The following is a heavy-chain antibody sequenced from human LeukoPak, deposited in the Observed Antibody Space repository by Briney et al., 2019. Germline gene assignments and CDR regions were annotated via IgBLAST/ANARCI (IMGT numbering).Heavy chain of an antibody. Sequence: EPGGSLRLSCAASGFTFSSYSMNWVRQAPGKGLEWVSSISSSSSYIYYADSVKGRFTISRDNAKNSLCLQMNSLRAEDTAVYYCARSSGGYYVYWGQGTLVTVSS. D-gene: IGHD5-12*01. J-gene: IGHJ4*02. CDR1: GFTFSSYS. CDR3: ARSSGGYYVY. V-gene: IGHV3-21*01. CDR2: ISSSSSYI.